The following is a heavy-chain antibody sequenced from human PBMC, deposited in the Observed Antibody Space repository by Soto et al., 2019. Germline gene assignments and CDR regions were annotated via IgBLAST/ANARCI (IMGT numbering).Heavy chain of an antibody. D-gene: IGHD6-13*01. J-gene: IGHJ6*03. CDR1: GGSISSSSYY. CDR3: ASPGMQQLVRRYYYYYMDV. V-gene: IGHV4-39*01. Sequence: SETLSLTCTVSGGSISSSSYYWGWIRQPPGKGLEWIGSIYYSGSTYYNPSLKSQVTISVDTSKNQFSLKLSSVTAADTAVYYCASPGMQQLVRRYYYYYMDVWGKGTTVTVSS. CDR2: IYYSGST.